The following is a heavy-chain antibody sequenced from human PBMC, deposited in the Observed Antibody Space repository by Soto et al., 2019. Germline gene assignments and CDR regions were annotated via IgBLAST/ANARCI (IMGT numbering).Heavy chain of an antibody. CDR1: GYTFTRYS. V-gene: IGHV1-18*01. Sequence: ASVKVYCKASGYTFTRYSMGWVRQNPGQGLEWMGWISAYNGNTNYAQNLQGRVTTTTDTSTSTAYMELSSLRSDDTAVYYCGRNVVFFVGCNDGYYYYYYGMDVWGQGTTVTVSS. J-gene: IGHJ6*02. D-gene: IGHD6-25*01. CDR3: GRNVVFFVGCNDGYYYYYYGMDV. CDR2: ISAYNGNT.